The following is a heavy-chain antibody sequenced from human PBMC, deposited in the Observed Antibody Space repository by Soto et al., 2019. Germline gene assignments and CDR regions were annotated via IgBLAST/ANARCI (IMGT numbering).Heavy chain of an antibody. Sequence: GASVKVSCKASGYTFTGYYMHWVRQAPGQGLEWMGWINPHSGGTNYAQKVPGWVTMTRDTSISTAYMERRRLRSDDTAVYYCARGGPYYDASSGYLVRFDPWGQGTLVTVSS. CDR1: GYTFTGYY. CDR3: ARGGPYYDASSGYLVRFDP. CDR2: INPHSGGT. V-gene: IGHV1-2*04. J-gene: IGHJ5*02. D-gene: IGHD3-22*01.